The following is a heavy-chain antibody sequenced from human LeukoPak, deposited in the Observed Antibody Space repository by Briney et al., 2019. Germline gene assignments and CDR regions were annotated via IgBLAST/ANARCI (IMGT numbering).Heavy chain of an antibody. CDR1: GYTFTSYG. J-gene: IGHJ6*02. V-gene: IGHV1-18*01. CDR2: ISAYNGNT. Sequence: ASVKVSCKASGYTFTSYGISWVRQAPGQGLEWMGWISAYNGNTSYAQKLQGRVTMATDTSTSTAYMELRSLRSDDTAVYYCANSFDQYYYDSSGYQRDYYYYYGMDVWGQGTTVTVSS. CDR3: ANSFDQYYYDSSGYQRDYYYYYGMDV. D-gene: IGHD3-22*01.